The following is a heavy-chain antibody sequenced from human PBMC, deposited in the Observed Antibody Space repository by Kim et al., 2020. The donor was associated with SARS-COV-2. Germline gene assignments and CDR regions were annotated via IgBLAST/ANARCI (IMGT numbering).Heavy chain of an antibody. CDR1: GFTFSSYA. Sequence: GGSLRLSCAASGFTFSSYAMSWVRQAPGKGLEWVSAISGSGGSTYYADPVTGRFTISRDNSKNTLYLQMNSLSAEDTAVYYCAKDTITMVRGGYRFWGQGTLVTVSS. CDR3: AKDTITMVRGGYRF. J-gene: IGHJ4*02. D-gene: IGHD3-10*01. V-gene: IGHV3-23*01. CDR2: ISGSGGST.